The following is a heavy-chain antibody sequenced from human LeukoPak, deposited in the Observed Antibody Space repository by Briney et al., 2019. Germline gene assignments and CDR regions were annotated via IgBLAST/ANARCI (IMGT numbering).Heavy chain of an antibody. D-gene: IGHD3-10*01. CDR1: GGSISSGGYS. CDR3: ARGVPVTD. J-gene: IGHJ4*02. V-gene: IGHV4-30-2*01. Sequence: SETLSLTCAVSGGSISSGGYSWSWIRQPPGKGLEWIGYIYHSGSTYFNPSLKSRVTISVDRSKNQFSLKLSSVTAADTAVYYCARGVPVTDWGQGTLVTVSS. CDR2: IYHSGST.